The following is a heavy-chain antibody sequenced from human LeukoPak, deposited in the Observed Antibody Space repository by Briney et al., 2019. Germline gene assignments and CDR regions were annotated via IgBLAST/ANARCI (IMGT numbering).Heavy chain of an antibody. J-gene: IGHJ1*01. CDR3: AREGQLGLDN. Sequence: ASVKVSCKASGGTFSSYAISWVRQAPGQGLEWMGWMNPNSGNTGYAQKFQRRVTMTRNTSISTAYMELSSLRSEDTAVYYCAREGQLGLDNWGQGTLVTVSS. CDR1: GGTFSSYA. CDR2: MNPNSGNT. D-gene: IGHD1-1*01. V-gene: IGHV1-8*02.